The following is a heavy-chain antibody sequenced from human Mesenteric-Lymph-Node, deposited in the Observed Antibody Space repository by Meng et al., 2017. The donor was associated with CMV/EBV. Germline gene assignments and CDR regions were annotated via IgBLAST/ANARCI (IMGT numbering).Heavy chain of an antibody. CDR3: ARERADFWSGSPNGMDA. V-gene: IGHV3-30-3*01. D-gene: IGHD3-3*01. J-gene: IGHJ6*02. Sequence: GESLKISCAASGFTFSSYAMHWVRQAPGKGLEWVAVISYDGSNKYYADSVKGRFTISRDNSKNTLYLQMNSLRPEDTAVYYCARERADFWSGSPNGMDAWGQGTTVTVSS. CDR2: ISYDGSNK. CDR1: GFTFSSYA.